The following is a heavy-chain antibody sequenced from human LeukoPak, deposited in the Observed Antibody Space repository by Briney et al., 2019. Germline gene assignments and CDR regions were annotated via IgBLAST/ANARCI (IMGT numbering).Heavy chain of an antibody. J-gene: IGHJ4*02. CDR3: ARGDLNYGDLN. V-gene: IGHV4-30-4*08. CDR2: IYYSGST. D-gene: IGHD4-17*01. CDR1: GGSISSGDYY. Sequence: PSQTLSLTCTVSGGSISSGDYYWSWIRQPPGKGLEWTGYIYYSGSTYYNPSLKSRVTISVDTSKNQFSLKLSSVTAADTAVYYCARGDLNYGDLNWGQGTLVTVSS.